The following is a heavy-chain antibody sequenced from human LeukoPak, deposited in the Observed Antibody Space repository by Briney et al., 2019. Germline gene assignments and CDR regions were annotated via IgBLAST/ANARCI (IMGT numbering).Heavy chain of an antibody. Sequence: SETLSLTCTVSGGSISSSSYFWGWVRQPPVKGLEWIGSIYYTGRTYYNPSLKSRVTISIDTSKNQFSLKVNSVTAADTAVYYCARRIQLWSSYYYYYMDVWGKGTTVTISS. CDR3: ARRIQLWSSYYYYYMDV. D-gene: IGHD5-18*01. CDR1: GGSISSSSYF. J-gene: IGHJ6*03. V-gene: IGHV4-39*07. CDR2: IYYTGRT.